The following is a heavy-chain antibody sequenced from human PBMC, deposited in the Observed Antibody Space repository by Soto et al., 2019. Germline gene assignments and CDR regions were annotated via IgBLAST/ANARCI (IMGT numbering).Heavy chain of an antibody. CDR3: ARGRHCLTGRCFPNWFDS. Sequence: SETLSLTCSVSGDSISTVDYFWAWIRQPPGQALEYIGYIYKSATTYYNPSFESRVAISLDTSKSQFSLNVTSVTAADTAVYFCARGRHCLTGRCFPNWFDSWGQGTLVTVSS. CDR2: IYKSATT. CDR1: GDSISTVDYF. V-gene: IGHV4-30-4*01. D-gene: IGHD7-27*01. J-gene: IGHJ5*01.